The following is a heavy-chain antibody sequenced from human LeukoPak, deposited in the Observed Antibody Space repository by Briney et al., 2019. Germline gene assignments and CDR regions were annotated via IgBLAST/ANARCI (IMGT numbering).Heavy chain of an antibody. Sequence: ASVKVSCKASGYTFTSYDINWVRQATGQGLEWMGWMNPNSGNTGYAQKFQGRVTITRNTSISTAYMELSSLRSEDTAVYYCARGPTGRSCLDYWGQGTLVTVSS. J-gene: IGHJ4*02. CDR2: MNPNSGNT. V-gene: IGHV1-8*03. CDR3: ARGPTGRSCLDY. CDR1: GYTFTSYD. D-gene: IGHD3-10*01.